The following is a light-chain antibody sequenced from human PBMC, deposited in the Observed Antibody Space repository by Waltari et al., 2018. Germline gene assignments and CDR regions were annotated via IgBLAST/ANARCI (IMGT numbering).Light chain of an antibody. J-gene: IGLJ2*01. V-gene: IGLV7-46*01. CDR1: TGPVTRGHS. Sequence: QAVVTQEPSLTVSPGGTVTLPCASSTGPVTRGHSPSWFQQQPGHAPSTLIYATSNKHSWTPVRFSGSLLGGKAALTLSGAQPEDEADYYCLISFGGAEEIFGGGTKLTVL. CDR3: LISFGGAEEI. CDR2: ATS.